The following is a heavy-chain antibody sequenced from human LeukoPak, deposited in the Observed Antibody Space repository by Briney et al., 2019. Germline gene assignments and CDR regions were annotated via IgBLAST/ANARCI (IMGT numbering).Heavy chain of an antibody. CDR1: GFTFSSYS. D-gene: IGHD1-26*01. CDR3: ARSGSYSYFDY. V-gene: IGHV3-21*01. J-gene: IGHJ4*02. Sequence: KSGGSLRLSCAAPGFTFSSYSMNWVRQAPGKGLEWVSSISSSSIYICYADSVKGRFTISRDNAKNSLYLQMNSLRAEDTAVYYCARSGSYSYFDYWGQGTLVTVSS. CDR2: ISSSSIYI.